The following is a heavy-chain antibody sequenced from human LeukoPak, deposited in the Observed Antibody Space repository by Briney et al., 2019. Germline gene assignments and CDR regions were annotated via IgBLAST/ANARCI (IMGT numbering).Heavy chain of an antibody. D-gene: IGHD4-17*01. CDR3: ARDAYAVADY. CDR1: GFTFNNYA. CDR2: ITGGGDGT. Sequence: GGSLRLSCATSGFTFNNYAMTWVRQAPGKGLEWVSHITGGGDGTYYADSVKGRFTISRDNSKNTLYLQMNSLRAEDTAVYYCARDAYAVADYWGQGTLVTVSS. J-gene: IGHJ4*02. V-gene: IGHV3-23*01.